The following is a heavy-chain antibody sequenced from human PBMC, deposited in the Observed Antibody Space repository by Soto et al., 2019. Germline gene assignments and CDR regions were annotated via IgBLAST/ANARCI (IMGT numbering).Heavy chain of an antibody. CDR3: ARMGSQRYYYYGMDV. CDR2: ISSSSSYI. D-gene: IGHD6-25*01. V-gene: IGHV3-21*01. Sequence: EVQLVESGGGLVKPGGSLRLSCAASGFTFSSYSMNWVRQAPGKGLEWVSSISSSSSYIYYADSVEGRFTISRDNAKNSLYLQMNSLRAEDTAVYYCARMGSQRYYYYGMDVWGQGTTVTVSS. CDR1: GFTFSSYS. J-gene: IGHJ6*02.